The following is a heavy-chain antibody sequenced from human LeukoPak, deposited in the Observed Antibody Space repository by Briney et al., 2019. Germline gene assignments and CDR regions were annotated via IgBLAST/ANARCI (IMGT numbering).Heavy chain of an antibody. CDR3: VKGFYDILTAYWGGGDY. CDR2: ISSGSSYI. Sequence: GGSLRLSCSASGFTFDDYVMTWVRQAPGKGLEWVSSISSGSSYIRYAESVKGRFTISRDNSKNTLYLQMSSLRADDTAVYYCVKGFYDILTAYWGGGDYWGQGTLVTVSS. CDR1: GFTFDDYV. J-gene: IGHJ4*02. D-gene: IGHD3-9*01. V-gene: IGHV3-21*01.